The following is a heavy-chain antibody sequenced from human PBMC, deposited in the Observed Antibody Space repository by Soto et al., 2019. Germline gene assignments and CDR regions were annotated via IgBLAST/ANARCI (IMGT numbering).Heavy chain of an antibody. Sequence: GGSLRLSCTTSGFTFGDYALSWVRQAPGKGLEWVGFIRRNAYSGTTDYAASVKGRFTISRDDSKSIAYLQMNSLRTEDTALYYCTRASSLDFDFWGQGTLVTVSS. CDR3: TRASSLDFDF. V-gene: IGHV3-49*04. CDR1: GFTFGDYA. D-gene: IGHD3-16*01. CDR2: IRRNAYSGTT. J-gene: IGHJ4*02.